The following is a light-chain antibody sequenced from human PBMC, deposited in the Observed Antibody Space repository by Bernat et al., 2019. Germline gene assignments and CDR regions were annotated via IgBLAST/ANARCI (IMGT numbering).Light chain of an antibody. Sequence: QSVVTQPPSASGTPGQRVTISCSGSSSNIGSNYVYWYQQVPGTAPKLLIYSNNQRPSGVPDRFSGSKSGTSASLAISGLRSGEEADYYCAAWDDSLTGRVFGGGTKLTVL. CDR3: AAWDDSLTGRV. CDR1: SSNIGSNY. J-gene: IGLJ3*02. V-gene: IGLV1-47*02. CDR2: SNN.